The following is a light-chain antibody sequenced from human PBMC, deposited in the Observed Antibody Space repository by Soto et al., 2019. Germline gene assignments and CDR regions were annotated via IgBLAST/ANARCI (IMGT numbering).Light chain of an antibody. CDR3: QHLRT. CDR1: QNINNW. J-gene: IGKJ1*01. Sequence: DIQMTQSPSTLSASIGDRVTITCRASQNINNWIAGYQQKPGKDPKFLIYDASTLESGVPSRLSGSGFGTEFSLTIRSQQPDYFGSYYCQHLRTFGQGTKVDIK. CDR2: DAS. V-gene: IGKV1-5*01.